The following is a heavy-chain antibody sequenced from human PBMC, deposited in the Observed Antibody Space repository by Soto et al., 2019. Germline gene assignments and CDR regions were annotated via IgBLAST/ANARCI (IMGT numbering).Heavy chain of an antibody. Sequence: QLQLQESGSGLVKPSQTLSLTCAVSGGSISSGGYSWSWIRQPPGKGLEWIGYIYHSGSTYYNPSLKIRVTISVDSSKNQFSLKLSSVTAADTAVYYCARYGDYERSWFDPWGQGTLVTVSS. CDR1: GGSISSGGYS. V-gene: IGHV4-30-2*01. CDR2: IYHSGST. CDR3: ARYGDYERSWFDP. J-gene: IGHJ5*02. D-gene: IGHD4-17*01.